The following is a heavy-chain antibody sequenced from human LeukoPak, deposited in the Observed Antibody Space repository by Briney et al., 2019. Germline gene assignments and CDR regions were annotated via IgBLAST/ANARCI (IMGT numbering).Heavy chain of an antibody. Sequence: PSETLSRTCAVSGGSISSGGYSWNWIRQPPGKGLEWIGYIYNSGSTSYNPSLKSRVSLSVDTSKNLFSLTLNSMTAADTAVYYCARGWGPAYCGGDCHRHFDYWGQGTLVTVSS. CDR1: GGSISSGGYS. J-gene: IGHJ4*02. V-gene: IGHV4-30-4*07. CDR3: ARGWGPAYCGGDCHRHFDY. D-gene: IGHD2-21*02. CDR2: IYNSGST.